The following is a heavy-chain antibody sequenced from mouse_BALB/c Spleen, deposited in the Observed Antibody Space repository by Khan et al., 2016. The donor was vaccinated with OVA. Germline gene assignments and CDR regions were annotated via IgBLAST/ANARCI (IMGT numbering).Heavy chain of an antibody. CDR1: GYTLTNYG. CDR3: ARSNGNYWFAY. J-gene: IGHJ3*01. CDR2: INPYTGEP. V-gene: IGHV9-3-1*01. D-gene: IGHD2-1*01. Sequence: QIQLVQSGPELKKPGETVKISCKASGYTLTNYGMNWVKQAPGKGLKWMGWINPYTGEPTYAEDFKGRIAFSLETSASTAYLQINNLKNEDTATXFCARSNGNYWFAYWGQGTLVTVSA.